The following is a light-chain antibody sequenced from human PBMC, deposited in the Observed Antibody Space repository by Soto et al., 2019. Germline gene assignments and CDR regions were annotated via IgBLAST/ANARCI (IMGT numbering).Light chain of an antibody. CDR1: QGISSY. Sequence: DIQLTQSPSFLSASVGDRVTITCRASQGISSYLAWYQQKPGKAPELLIYAASTLQSGVPSRFSGSGSGTDFTLTISSLQPEDSATYYCQQSYNTPLTFGGGTKVEI. J-gene: IGKJ4*01. V-gene: IGKV1-9*01. CDR3: QQSYNTPLT. CDR2: AAS.